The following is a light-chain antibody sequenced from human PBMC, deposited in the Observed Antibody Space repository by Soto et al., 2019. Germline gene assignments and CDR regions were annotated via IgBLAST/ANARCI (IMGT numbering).Light chain of an antibody. CDR2: KAS. CDR1: QSISPW. J-gene: IGKJ1*01. CDR3: QQYATYWT. V-gene: IGKV1-5*03. Sequence: DIQMTQSPSTLSASVGDRVTITCLASQSISPWLAWYQQIPGEAPKLLIYKASSLESWVPSRFSGSGSGTEFTLTISSLQPDDVATYYCQQYATYWTFGQGTKV.